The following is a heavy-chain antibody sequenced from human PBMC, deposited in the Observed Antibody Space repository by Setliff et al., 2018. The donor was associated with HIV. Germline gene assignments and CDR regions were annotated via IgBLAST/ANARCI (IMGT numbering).Heavy chain of an antibody. CDR1: GFSFDDYG. CDR3: ARDVSWRVRTYIDY. V-gene: IGHV3-20*04. D-gene: IGHD3-3*01. CDR2: INWNGGST. Sequence: GGSLRLSCAASGFSFDDYGMSWVRQAPGKGLEWVSGINWNGGSTGYADSVKGRFTISRDNAKNSLYLQMNSLTAEDTAVYYCARDVSWRVRTYIDYWGQGALVTVSS. J-gene: IGHJ4*02.